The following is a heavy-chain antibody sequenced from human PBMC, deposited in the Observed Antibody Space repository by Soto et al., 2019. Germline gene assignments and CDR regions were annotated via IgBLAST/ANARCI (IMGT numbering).Heavy chain of an antibody. CDR3: ARVGVYCSGGSCYPASFDY. D-gene: IGHD2-15*01. J-gene: IGHJ4*02. V-gene: IGHV4-59*01. Sequence: SETLSLTCTVSGGSISSYYWSWIRQPPGKGLEWIGYIYYSGSTNYNPSLKSRVTISVDTSKNQFSLKLSSVTAADTAVYYCARVGVYCSGGSCYPASFDYWGQGTLVTAPQ. CDR1: GGSISSYY. CDR2: IYYSGST.